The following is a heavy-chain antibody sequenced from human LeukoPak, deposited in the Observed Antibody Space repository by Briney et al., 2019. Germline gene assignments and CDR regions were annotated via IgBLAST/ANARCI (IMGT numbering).Heavy chain of an antibody. V-gene: IGHV4-4*07. Sequence: SETLSLTCTVSGGSISSYYWSWIRQPAGKGLEWIGRIYTSGSTNYNPSLKSRVTMSVDTSKNQFSLKLSSVTAADTAVYYCARGTTVVTPYYFDYWGQGTLVTVSS. CDR2: IYTSGST. CDR3: ARGTTVVTPYYFDY. J-gene: IGHJ4*02. D-gene: IGHD4-23*01. CDR1: GGSISSYY.